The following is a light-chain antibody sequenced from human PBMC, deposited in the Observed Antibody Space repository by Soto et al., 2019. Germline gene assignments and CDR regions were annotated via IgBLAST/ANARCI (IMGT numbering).Light chain of an antibody. Sequence: IVMTQSPATVSGSPGERVTLSCRASQSVSGNVAWYHQKPGQLPRLLVYGASTTATDIPARFFGSGSETDFTLTITRLQSEDFGIYYCQQFNSWPRTFGQGTKVDIK. V-gene: IGKV3-15*01. CDR3: QQFNSWPRT. CDR1: QSVSGN. J-gene: IGKJ1*01. CDR2: GAS.